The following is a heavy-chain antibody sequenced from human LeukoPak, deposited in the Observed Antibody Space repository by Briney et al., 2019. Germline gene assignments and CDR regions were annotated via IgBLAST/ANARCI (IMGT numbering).Heavy chain of an antibody. Sequence: GGSLRLSCAASGFTFSSYAMSWVRQAPGKGLEWVSAISGSGGSTYYADSVKGRFTISRDNSKNTLYLQMNSLRAEDTAVYYCARRSLAGSYYLTAYFDYWGQGTLVTVSS. CDR3: ARRSLAGSYYLTAYFDY. J-gene: IGHJ4*02. V-gene: IGHV3-23*01. CDR2: ISGSGGST. CDR1: GFTFSSYA. D-gene: IGHD1-26*01.